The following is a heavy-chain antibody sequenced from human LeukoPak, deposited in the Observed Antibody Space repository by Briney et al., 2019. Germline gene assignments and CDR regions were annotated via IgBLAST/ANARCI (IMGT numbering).Heavy chain of an antibody. CDR2: IYTSGST. Sequence: SETLSLTCTVSGGSISSGSYYWSWIRQPAGKGLEWIGRIYTSGSTNYNPSLKSRVTISVDTSKNLFSLRLSSVTAADTAVYYCARDYRDYGDHEYFDYWGQGTLVTVSS. CDR3: ARDYRDYGDHEYFDY. D-gene: IGHD4-17*01. CDR1: GGSISSGSYY. J-gene: IGHJ4*02. V-gene: IGHV4-61*02.